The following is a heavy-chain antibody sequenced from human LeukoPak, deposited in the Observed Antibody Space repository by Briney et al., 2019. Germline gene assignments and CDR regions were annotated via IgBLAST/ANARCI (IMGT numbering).Heavy chain of an antibody. V-gene: IGHV4-4*07. J-gene: IGHJ5*02. Sequence: PSETLSVTCTVSGGSISSYYWSWIRQPAGKGLEWIGRIYTSGSTNYNPSLKSRVTMSVDTSKNQFSLKLSSVTAADTAVYYCARYGEGIGYNWFDPWGQGTLVTVSS. CDR1: GGSISSYY. CDR3: ARYGEGIGYNWFDP. CDR2: IYTSGST. D-gene: IGHD4-17*01.